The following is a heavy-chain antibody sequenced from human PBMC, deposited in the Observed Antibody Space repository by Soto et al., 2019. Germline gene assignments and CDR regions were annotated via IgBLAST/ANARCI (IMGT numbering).Heavy chain of an antibody. Sequence: QVQLVQSGAEVKKPGSSVKVSCKASGGTFSSYAINWVRQAPGQGLEWMGGLIPIFATADYAQKFQGRVTITADESTSTAYMELSSLRSEDTAVYYCAQCLLGVNYYYGMDVWGQGTTVTVSS. CDR3: AQCLLGVNYYYGMDV. V-gene: IGHV1-69*12. J-gene: IGHJ6*02. CDR2: LIPIFATA. D-gene: IGHD3-16*01. CDR1: GGTFSSYA.